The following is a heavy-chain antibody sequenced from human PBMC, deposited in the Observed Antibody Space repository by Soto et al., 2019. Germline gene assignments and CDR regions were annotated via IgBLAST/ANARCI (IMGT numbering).Heavy chain of an antibody. Sequence: QVHLVQSGAEVRKPGSSVKVSCKTSGGTFSPYAITWVRQAPGQGLEWMGGIIPIFGTPNYAQNFQGRVKITADKSTSTAYMELSSLRSEDTAVYYCARPLQLHLAGTNFYYYGLDVWGQGTTVTVSS. CDR1: GGTFSPYA. D-gene: IGHD1-1*01. CDR2: IIPIFGTP. J-gene: IGHJ6*02. CDR3: ARPLQLHLAGTNFYYYGLDV. V-gene: IGHV1-69*06.